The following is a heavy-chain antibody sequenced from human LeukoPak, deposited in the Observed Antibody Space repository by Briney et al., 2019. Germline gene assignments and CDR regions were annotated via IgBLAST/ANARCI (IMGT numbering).Heavy chain of an antibody. V-gene: IGHV1-2*02. Sequence: ASVKVSCKASGYTFTGYYMHWVRQAPGQGVEWMGWIKPNSGGTNYAQKFQGRVTMTRDTFISTAYMELSRLRSDDTAVYYCATPGVVSEPDAFDIWGQGTMVTVSS. CDR2: IKPNSGGT. CDR3: ATPGVVSEPDAFDI. D-gene: IGHD4-23*01. J-gene: IGHJ3*02. CDR1: GYTFTGYY.